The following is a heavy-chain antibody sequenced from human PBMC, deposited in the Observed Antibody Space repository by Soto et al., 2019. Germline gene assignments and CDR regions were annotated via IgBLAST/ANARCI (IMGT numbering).Heavy chain of an antibody. Sequence: GGSLRLSCAASGFTFSSYSMNWVRQAPGKGLEWVSSISSSSSYIYYADSVKGRFTISRDNAKNSLYLQMNSLRAEDTAVYYCARGPPLYGMDVWGQGTTVTVSS. CDR3: ARGPPLYGMDV. V-gene: IGHV3-21*01. CDR1: GFTFSSYS. CDR2: ISSSSSYI. J-gene: IGHJ6*02.